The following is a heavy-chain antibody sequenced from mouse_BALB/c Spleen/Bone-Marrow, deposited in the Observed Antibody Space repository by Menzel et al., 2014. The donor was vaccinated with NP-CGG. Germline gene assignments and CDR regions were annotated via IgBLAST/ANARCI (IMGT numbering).Heavy chain of an antibody. V-gene: IGHV1-14*01. CDR2: INPYNDGT. D-gene: IGHD2-14*01. Sequence: QLQESGPEPVKPGASVKMSCKASGYTFTSYVMHWVKQKPGQGLEWIGYINPYNDGTKYNEKFKGKATLTSDKSSSTAYMELSSLTSEDSAVYYCARSGRYDGFAYWGQGTLVTVSA. CDR3: ARSGRYDGFAY. CDR1: GYTFTSYV. J-gene: IGHJ3*01.